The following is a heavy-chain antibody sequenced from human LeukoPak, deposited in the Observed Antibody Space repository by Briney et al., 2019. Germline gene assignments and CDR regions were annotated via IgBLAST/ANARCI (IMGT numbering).Heavy chain of an antibody. J-gene: IGHJ6*03. D-gene: IGHD4-17*01. CDR3: ARHGGMTTVTHYYYYYMDV. CDR2: INHSGST. Sequence: SETLSLTCAVYGGSFSGYYWSWIRQPPGKGLEWIGEINHSGSTNYNPSLKSRVTISVDTSKNQFSLKLSSVTAADTAVYYCARHGGMTTVTHYYYYYMDVWGKGTTVTISS. CDR1: GGSFSGYY. V-gene: IGHV4-34*01.